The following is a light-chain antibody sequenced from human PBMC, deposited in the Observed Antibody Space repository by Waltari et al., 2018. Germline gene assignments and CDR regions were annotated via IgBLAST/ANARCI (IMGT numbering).Light chain of an antibody. CDR1: QSVSSSY. V-gene: IGKV3-20*01. Sequence: EIVLTQSPGTLSLSPGERATLSCRASQSVSSSYLAWYRQKPGQAPRLLIDGASSRATGIPDRFSGSGSGTDFTLTISRLEPEDFAVYYCQQYGSSPWITFGQGTRLEIK. CDR2: GAS. CDR3: QQYGSSPWIT. J-gene: IGKJ5*01.